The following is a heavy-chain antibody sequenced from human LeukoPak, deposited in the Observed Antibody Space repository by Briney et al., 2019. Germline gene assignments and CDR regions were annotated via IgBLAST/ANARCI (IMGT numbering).Heavy chain of an antibody. CDR1: GGSFSGYY. CDR2: INHSGST. Sequence: SETLSLTCAVYGGSFSGYYWSWIRQPPGKGLEWIGEINHSGSTNYNPSLKSRVTISVDTSKNQFSLKLSSVTAADTAVYYCAREPPIHAFDIWGQGTMVTVSS. V-gene: IGHV4-34*01. CDR3: AREPPIHAFDI. J-gene: IGHJ3*02.